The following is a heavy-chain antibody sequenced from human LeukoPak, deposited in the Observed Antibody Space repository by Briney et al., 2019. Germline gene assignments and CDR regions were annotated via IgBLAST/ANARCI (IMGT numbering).Heavy chain of an antibody. V-gene: IGHV1-18*01. Sequence: ASVKVSCKASGYTFTSYGISWVRQAPGQGLEWMGWISAYNGNTNYAQKLQGRVTMTTDTSTSTAYMELRSLRSDDTAVYYCARWVGVTYYYYMDVWGKGTTVTVSS. J-gene: IGHJ6*03. CDR3: ARWVGVTYYYYMDV. CDR1: GYTFTSYG. CDR2: ISAYNGNT. D-gene: IGHD2-21*02.